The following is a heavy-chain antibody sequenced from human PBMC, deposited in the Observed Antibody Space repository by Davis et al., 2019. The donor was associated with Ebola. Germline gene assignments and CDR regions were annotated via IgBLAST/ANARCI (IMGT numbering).Heavy chain of an antibody. CDR3: AKDPWVRGVMDV. J-gene: IGHJ6*02. CDR2: ISWNRGTI. V-gene: IGHV3-9*01. Sequence: SLKISCAASGFTFEDYAMHWVRQAPGKGLEWVSGISWNRGTIAYADSVKGRFTISRDNAKKSLYLQMNSLRAEDTAVYYCAKDPWVRGVMDVWGQGTTVTVSS. CDR1: GFTFEDYA. D-gene: IGHD3-10*01.